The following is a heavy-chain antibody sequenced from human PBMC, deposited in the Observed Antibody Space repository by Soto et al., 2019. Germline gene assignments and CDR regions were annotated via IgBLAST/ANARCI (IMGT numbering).Heavy chain of an antibody. CDR3: ARRLGCIGGGNCHFDY. V-gene: IGHV5-51*03. CDR1: GYSFTSSW. D-gene: IGHD2-21*01. J-gene: IGHJ4*02. Sequence: EVQLVQSGAEVKKPGESLKISCKAYGYSFTSSWIGWVRQMPGKGLEWMGIVNPIDSDTRYSPSFQGQVTMSADKSISTAYLQWSSLKASDTAMYYCARRLGCIGGGNCHFDYWGQGTLVTVSS. CDR2: VNPIDSDT.